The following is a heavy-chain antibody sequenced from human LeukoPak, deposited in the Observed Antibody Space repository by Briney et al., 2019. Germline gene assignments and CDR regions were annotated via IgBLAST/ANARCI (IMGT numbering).Heavy chain of an antibody. CDR1: GFTFSSYS. D-gene: IGHD6-25*01. J-gene: IGHJ5*02. V-gene: IGHV3-21*01. Sequence: PGGSLRLSCAASGFTFSSYSMNWVRLAPGKGLEWVSSISSSSSYIYYADSVKGRFTISRDNAKNSLYLQMNSLRAEDTAVYYCARSDSSGLYPEYDPWGQGTLVTVSS. CDR3: ARSDSSGLYPEYDP. CDR2: ISSSSSYI.